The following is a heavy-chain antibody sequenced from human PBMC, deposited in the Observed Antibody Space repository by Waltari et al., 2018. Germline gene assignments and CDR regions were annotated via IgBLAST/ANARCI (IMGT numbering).Heavy chain of an antibody. CDR1: GGALTNYS. J-gene: IGHJ3*02. CDR3: ARIGSFYDILTEANYDGFDI. D-gene: IGHD3-9*01. CDR2: MITAVDLT. V-gene: IGHV1-69*02. Sequence: QVHLVQSGAEVKKPGSSVKVSCRASGGALTNYSFTWVRQAPGQGLEWLGTMITAVDLTQYAKKVRGRVTITADKSTGTAYMELSSLTSEDTAVYYCARIGSFYDILTEANYDGFDIWGQGTLVTVSS.